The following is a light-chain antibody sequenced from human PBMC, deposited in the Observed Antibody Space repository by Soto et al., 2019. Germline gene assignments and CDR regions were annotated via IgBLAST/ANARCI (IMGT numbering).Light chain of an antibody. V-gene: IGLV1-40*01. CDR3: QSYDNRLRGSWV. CDR2: GDN. J-gene: IGLJ3*02. Sequence: QSVLTQPPSVSGAPGLRVTISCTGGSTNIGAGYDVHWYQQLPGRAPKLLVYGDNNRPSGVPDRFSGSKSGTSASLAITGLLPEDEADYYCQSYDNRLRGSWVFGGGTKVTVL. CDR1: STNIGAGYD.